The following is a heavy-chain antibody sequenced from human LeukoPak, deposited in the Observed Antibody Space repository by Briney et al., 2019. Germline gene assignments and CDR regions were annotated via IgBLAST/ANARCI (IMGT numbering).Heavy chain of an antibody. CDR3: AVDQGRPAGDAFDY. Sequence: ASVKVSCKVSGFTFTSSAAQWVRQARGQRLEWIGWIVLGSDNTNYAQKFQERLTITRDMSTTTAYMELSSLTSEDTAVYFCAVDQGRPAGDAFDYWGQGTLVTVSS. V-gene: IGHV1-58*01. D-gene: IGHD2-2*01. CDR1: GFTFTSSA. CDR2: IVLGSDNT. J-gene: IGHJ4*02.